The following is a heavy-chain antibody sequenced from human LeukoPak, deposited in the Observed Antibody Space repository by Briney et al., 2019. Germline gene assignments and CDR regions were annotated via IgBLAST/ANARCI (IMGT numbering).Heavy chain of an antibody. CDR3: ARDANDIVVVPAAIATDY. J-gene: IGHJ4*02. Sequence: ASVKVSCKASGGTFSSYAISWVRQAPGQGLEWMGWISAYNGNTNYAQKLQGRVTMTTDTSTSTAYMELRSLRSDDTAVYYCARDANDIVVVPAAIATDYWGQGTLVTVSS. D-gene: IGHD2-2*02. CDR2: ISAYNGNT. V-gene: IGHV1-18*01. CDR1: GGTFSSYA.